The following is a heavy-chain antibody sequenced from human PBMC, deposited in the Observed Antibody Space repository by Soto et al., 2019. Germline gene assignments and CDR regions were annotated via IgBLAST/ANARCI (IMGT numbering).Heavy chain of an antibody. D-gene: IGHD1-26*01. Sequence: ASVKVSCKASGYTFTSYDINWVRQATGQGLEWMGWMNPNSGNTGYAQKFQGRVTMTRNTSISTAYMELSSLRSEDTAVYYCARPDVYYYAFDYWGQGSLVTVSS. CDR2: MNPNSGNT. CDR1: GYTFTSYD. V-gene: IGHV1-8*01. J-gene: IGHJ4*02. CDR3: ARPDVYYYAFDY.